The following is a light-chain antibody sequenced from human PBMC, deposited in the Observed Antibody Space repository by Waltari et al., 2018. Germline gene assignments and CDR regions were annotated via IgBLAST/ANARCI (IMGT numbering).Light chain of an antibody. V-gene: IGLV1-40*01. CDR2: GVN. CDR1: GSNIGAGYD. CDR3: QSYDTSLSVV. Sequence: QSVLTQAPSVSGAPGQRVTISCSGSGSNIGAGYDVHWYRQLPGKAPTLLIYGVNTRPPGVSDRFSGSQFDTSASLAITGLQAEDEADYYCQSYDTSLSVVFGGGTKLTVL. J-gene: IGLJ3*02.